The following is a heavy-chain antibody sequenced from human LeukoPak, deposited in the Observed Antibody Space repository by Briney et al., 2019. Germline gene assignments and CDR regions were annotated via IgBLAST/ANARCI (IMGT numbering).Heavy chain of an antibody. CDR2: ITGSSHAM. V-gene: IGHV3-21*01. J-gene: IGHJ4*02. CDR1: GFSFRDYP. D-gene: IGHD1-26*01. Sequence: GGSLRLSCAASGFSFRDYPVNWVRRAPGKGLEWLSSITGSSHAMFYADSVRGRFTISRDNARNSLYLQMDSLRADDTAIYFCGVAASSVSDFDSWGQGTLVTVSS. CDR3: GVAASSVSDFDS.